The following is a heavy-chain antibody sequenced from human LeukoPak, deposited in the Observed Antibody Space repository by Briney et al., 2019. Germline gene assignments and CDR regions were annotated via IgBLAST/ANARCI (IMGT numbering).Heavy chain of an antibody. CDR3: ARGIAADISR. D-gene: IGHD6-13*01. V-gene: IGHV4-34*01. CDR2: INHSGST. Sequence: SETLSLTCAVYGGSFSGYYWSWIRQPPGKGLEWIGEINHSGSTNYNPSLKSRVTISVDTSKNQFSLKLSSVTAADTAVYYCARGIAADISRWGQGTLVTVSS. CDR1: GGSFSGYY. J-gene: IGHJ4*02.